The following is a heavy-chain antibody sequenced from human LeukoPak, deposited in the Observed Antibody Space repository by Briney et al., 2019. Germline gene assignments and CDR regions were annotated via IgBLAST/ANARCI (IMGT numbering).Heavy chain of an antibody. D-gene: IGHD5-18*01. J-gene: IGHJ6*03. CDR1: GYTFTSYD. Sequence: GASVKVSCKASGYTFTSYDIHWVRQATGQGLEWMGWMNPNSGNTGYAQKFQGRVTMTRNTSISTAYMELSSLRSEDTAVYYCARDNGGTAMAYYYYYDMDVWGKGTTVTISS. CDR2: MNPNSGNT. CDR3: ARDNGGTAMAYYYYYDMDV. V-gene: IGHV1-8*01.